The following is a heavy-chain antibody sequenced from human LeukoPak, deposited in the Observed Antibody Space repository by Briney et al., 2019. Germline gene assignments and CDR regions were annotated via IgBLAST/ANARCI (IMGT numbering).Heavy chain of an antibody. D-gene: IGHD2-8*01. CDR1: GYTFSSYW. J-gene: IGHJ6*03. V-gene: IGHV5-51*01. CDR2: IYPDDSDT. Sequence: GESLKISCKGSGYTFSSYWIGWVRQTPGKGLEWMGIIYPDDSDTRYSPSFQGQVTISADKSISTAYQQWSSLKASDTAMYYCARLAYCSNDVCYSNYYYSMDVWGKGTTVTVSS. CDR3: ARLAYCSNDVCYSNYYYSMDV.